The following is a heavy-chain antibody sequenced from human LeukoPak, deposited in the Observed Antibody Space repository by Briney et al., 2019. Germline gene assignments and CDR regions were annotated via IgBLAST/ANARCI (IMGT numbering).Heavy chain of an antibody. J-gene: IGHJ4*02. CDR3: ATAYGSGSYLRVY. CDR1: GYTFTGYY. CDR2: INPNSGGT. Sequence: EASVKVSCKASGYTFTGYYMHWVRQAPGQGLEWMGWINPNSGGTNYAQKFQGRVTMTEDTSTDTAYMELSSLRSEDTAVYYCATAYGSGSYLRVYWGQGTLVTVSS. V-gene: IGHV1-2*02. D-gene: IGHD3-10*01.